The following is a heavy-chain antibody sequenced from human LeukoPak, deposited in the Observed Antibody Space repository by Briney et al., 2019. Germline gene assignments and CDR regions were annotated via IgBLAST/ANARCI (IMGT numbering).Heavy chain of an antibody. CDR2: IYYSGST. CDR1: GGSISSYY. J-gene: IGHJ4*02. Sequence: SETLSLTCTVSGGSISSYYWSWLRQPPGKGLEWIGYIYYSGSTNYNPSLKSRVTISVDTSKNQFSLKLSSVTAADTAVYYCARGTYYDFWSGYYLSPGYYFDYWGQGTLVTVSS. D-gene: IGHD3-3*01. CDR3: ARGTYYDFWSGYYLSPGYYFDY. V-gene: IGHV4-59*01.